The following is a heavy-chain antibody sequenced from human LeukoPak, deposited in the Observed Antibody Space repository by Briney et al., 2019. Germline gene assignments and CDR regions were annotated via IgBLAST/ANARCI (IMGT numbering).Heavy chain of an antibody. D-gene: IGHD3-10*01. CDR3: ARITMVRGVPDAFDI. J-gene: IGHJ3*02. CDR2: IYHSGST. V-gene: IGHV4-30-2*01. CDR1: GGSISSGGYS. Sequence: SESLSLTCAVSGGSISSGGYSWSWLRQPPGKGLEWIGYIYHSGSTYYNPSLKSRVTISVDRSKNQFSLKLSSVTAADTAVYYCARITMVRGVPDAFDIWGQGTMVTVSS.